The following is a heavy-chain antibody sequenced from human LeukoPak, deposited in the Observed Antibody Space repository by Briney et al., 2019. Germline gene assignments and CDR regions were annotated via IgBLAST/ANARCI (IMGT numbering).Heavy chain of an antibody. V-gene: IGHV3-30*19. J-gene: IGHJ3*02. D-gene: IGHD1-14*01. CDR2: ISYDGSNK. Sequence: RGGSLRLSCAASGFTFSSYGMHWVRQAPGKGLEWVAVISYDGSNKYYADSVKGRFTISRDNSKNTLYLQMNSLRAEDTAVYYCARYLQALSPGEAFDIWGQGTMVTVSS. CDR3: ARYLQALSPGEAFDI. CDR1: GFTFSSYG.